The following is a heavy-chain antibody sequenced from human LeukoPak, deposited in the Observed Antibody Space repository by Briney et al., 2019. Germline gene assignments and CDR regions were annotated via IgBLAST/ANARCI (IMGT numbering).Heavy chain of an antibody. J-gene: IGHJ4*02. D-gene: IGHD3-9*01. Sequence: GGSLRLSCSASGFTFSSYAMHWVRQAPGKGLEYVSAISVIGDITYYADSVKGRFTISRDNSKKTLYLQMSSLSAEDTAVYYCAKMNVLTGYYTPNFDFWGQGTLVTVSS. V-gene: IGHV3-64*04. CDR2: ISVIGDIT. CDR3: AKMNVLTGYYTPNFDF. CDR1: GFTFSSYA.